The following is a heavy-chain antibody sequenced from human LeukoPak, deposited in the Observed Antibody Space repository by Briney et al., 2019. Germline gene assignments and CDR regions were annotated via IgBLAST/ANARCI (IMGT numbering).Heavy chain of an antibody. D-gene: IGHD3-22*01. V-gene: IGHV3-23*01. CDR1: GFTFSSYA. Sequence: GGSLRLSCAASGFTFSSYAMSWVRQSPGKGLEWVSAISGSGGSTYYADSVKGRFTISRDNSKSTLYLQMNSLRAEDTAVYYCAAHYYDSSGISGAFDIWGQGTMVTVSS. CDR2: ISGSGGST. J-gene: IGHJ3*02. CDR3: AAHYYDSSGISGAFDI.